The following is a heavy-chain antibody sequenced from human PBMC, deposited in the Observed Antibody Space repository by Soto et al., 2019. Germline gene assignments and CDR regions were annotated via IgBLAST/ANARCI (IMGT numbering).Heavy chain of an antibody. V-gene: IGHV5-51*01. J-gene: IGHJ3*02. D-gene: IGHD3-22*01. CDR1: GYSFTSYW. CDR2: IYPGDSDT. CDR3: ARVLSYYDTSIQAAFAI. Sequence: GESLKVSCKGSGYSFTSYWIGWVRQMPGKGLEWMGIIYPGDSDTRYSPSFQGQVTISADKSISTAYMQWSSLKASDPAMYYCARVLSYYDTSIQAAFAISAQGT.